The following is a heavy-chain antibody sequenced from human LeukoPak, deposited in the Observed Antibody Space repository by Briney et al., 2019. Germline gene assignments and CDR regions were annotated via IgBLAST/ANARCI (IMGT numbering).Heavy chain of an antibody. D-gene: IGHD3-10*01. Sequence: SETLSLTCTVSGGSINNYYWSWIRQPPGKGLEWIGYIYYTGSTNYNPSLKSRLSISVDTSKNQFSLKLRSVTAADTAVYYCVRGPYGSSISNWFDPWGQGMLVTVSS. CDR3: VRGPYGSSISNWFDP. V-gene: IGHV4-59*01. CDR2: IYYTGST. CDR1: GGSINNYY. J-gene: IGHJ5*02.